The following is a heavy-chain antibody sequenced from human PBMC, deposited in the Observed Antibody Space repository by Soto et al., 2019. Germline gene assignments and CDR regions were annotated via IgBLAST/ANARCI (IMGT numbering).Heavy chain of an antibody. V-gene: IGHV1-18*01. CDR3: ARDEGGYDILTGYYKAHHFVQ. CDR1: GYTFGHFY. D-gene: IGHD3-9*01. J-gene: IGHJ4*02. CDR2: ISPHNRNT. Sequence: QVQLVQSGAEVKKPGDSVKVSCKASGYTFGHFYITWVRQAPGQGLEWMGAISPHNRNTNYAEKFRGRVNMTTDTCTTTASMELRSLRSDETAVYYCARDEGGYDILTGYYKAHHFVQWGQGALVTVSS.